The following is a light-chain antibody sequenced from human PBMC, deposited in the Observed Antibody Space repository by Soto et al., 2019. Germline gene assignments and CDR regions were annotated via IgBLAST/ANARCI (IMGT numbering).Light chain of an antibody. J-gene: IGKJ2*01. CDR1: QSVSST. CDR3: QQYSDWPYT. V-gene: IGKV3-15*01. CDR2: GAS. Sequence: EIVMTQSPATLSVSPGERATLSCRASQSVSSTLAWYQQKPGQSPRLLNYGASTRATRIPARFSGSGSGTEFTISISSLHSEDYAVYYCQQYSDWPYTFDQGTKLEIK.